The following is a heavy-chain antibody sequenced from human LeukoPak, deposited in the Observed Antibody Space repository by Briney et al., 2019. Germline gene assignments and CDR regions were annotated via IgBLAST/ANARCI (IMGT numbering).Heavy chain of an antibody. CDR1: GFTFSSYA. CDR2: ISGSGGST. V-gene: IGHV3-23*01. CDR3: AKGSPWWIQLWLFDY. Sequence: GGSLRLSCAASGFTFSSYAVSWVRQAPGKGLEWVSAISGSGGSTYYADSVKGRFTISRDNSKNTLYLQMNSLRAEDTAVYYCAKGSPWWIQLWLFDYWGQGTLVTVSS. D-gene: IGHD5-18*01. J-gene: IGHJ4*02.